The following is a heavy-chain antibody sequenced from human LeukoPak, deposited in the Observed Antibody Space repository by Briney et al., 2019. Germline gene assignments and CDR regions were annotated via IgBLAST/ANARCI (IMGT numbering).Heavy chain of an antibody. V-gene: IGHV4-4*07. D-gene: IGHD3-22*01. CDR3: ARYYDSSGYRGFDY. CDR1: GGSISSYY. CDR2: IYTSGST. J-gene: IGHJ4*02. Sequence: SETLSLTCTVSGGSISSYYWSWIRQPAGKGLGWIGRIYTSGSTNYNPSLKSRVTMSVDTSKNQFSLKLSSVTAADTPVYYCARYYDSSGYRGFDYWGQGTLVTVSS.